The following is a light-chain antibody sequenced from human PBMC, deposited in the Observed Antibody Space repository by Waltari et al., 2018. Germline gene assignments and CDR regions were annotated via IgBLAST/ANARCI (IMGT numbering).Light chain of an antibody. Sequence: QSALTQPASVSGSPGQSITISCTGTSSDVGGYTYFTWYQQPPGKAPKLMIYEVSNRPSGVSNRFSGSKSGNTASLTISGLQAEDEADYYCSSYTSSSTLYVFGTGTKVTVL. CDR2: EVS. CDR1: SSDVGGYTY. J-gene: IGLJ1*01. V-gene: IGLV2-14*01. CDR3: SSYTSSSTLYV.